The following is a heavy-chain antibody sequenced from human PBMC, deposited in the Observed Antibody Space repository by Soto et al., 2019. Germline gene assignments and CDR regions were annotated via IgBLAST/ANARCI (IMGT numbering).Heavy chain of an antibody. D-gene: IGHD6-13*01. CDR2: INHSGST. CDR3: ARGSSSWYGYYYYYGMDV. Sequence: PSETLSLTCAVYGGSFSGYYWSWIRQPPGKGLEWIGEINHSGSTNYNPSLKSRVTISVDTSKNQFSLKLSSVTAADTAVYYCARGSSSWYGYYYYYGMDVWGQGTTVTVSS. V-gene: IGHV4-34*01. CDR1: GGSFSGYY. J-gene: IGHJ6*02.